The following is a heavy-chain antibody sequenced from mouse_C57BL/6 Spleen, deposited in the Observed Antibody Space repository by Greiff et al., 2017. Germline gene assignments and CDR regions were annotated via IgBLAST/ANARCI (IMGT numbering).Heavy chain of an antibody. Sequence: EVKLVESGGGLVKPGGSLKLSCAASGFTFSSYAMSWVRQTPEKRLEWVATISDGGSYTYYPDNVKGRFTISRDNAKNNLYLQMSHLKSEDTAMYYCARDRGSNPFYWYFDVWGTGTTVTVSS. CDR2: ISDGGSYT. D-gene: IGHD2-5*01. CDR1: GFTFSSYA. CDR3: ARDRGSNPFYWYFDV. V-gene: IGHV5-4*01. J-gene: IGHJ1*03.